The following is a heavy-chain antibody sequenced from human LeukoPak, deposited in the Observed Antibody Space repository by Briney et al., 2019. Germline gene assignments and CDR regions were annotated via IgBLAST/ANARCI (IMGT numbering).Heavy chain of an antibody. J-gene: IGHJ4*02. CDR3: ARVRGYYGSGSYSAND. V-gene: IGHV4-61*02. CDR1: GGSISSGSYY. Sequence: PSQTLSLTCTVSGGSISSGSYYWSWIRQPAGKALEWIGRIYTSGSTNYNPSLKSRVTISVDTSKNQFSLKLSSVTAADTAVYYCARVRGYYGSGSYSANDWGQGTLVTVSS. CDR2: IYTSGST. D-gene: IGHD3-10*01.